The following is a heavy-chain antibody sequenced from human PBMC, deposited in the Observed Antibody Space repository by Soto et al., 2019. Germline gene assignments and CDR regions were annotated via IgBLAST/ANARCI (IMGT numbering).Heavy chain of an antibody. Sequence: GGSLRLSCAASGFTFSSYSMNWVRQAPGKGLEWVSYISSSSSTIYYADSVKGRFTISRDNAKNSLYLQMNSLRDEDTAVYYCARDRPEKMYYYDSSGYYDDAFDIWGQGTMVTVSS. CDR1: GFTFSSYS. V-gene: IGHV3-48*02. D-gene: IGHD3-22*01. J-gene: IGHJ3*02. CDR2: ISSSSSTI. CDR3: ARDRPEKMYYYDSSGYYDDAFDI.